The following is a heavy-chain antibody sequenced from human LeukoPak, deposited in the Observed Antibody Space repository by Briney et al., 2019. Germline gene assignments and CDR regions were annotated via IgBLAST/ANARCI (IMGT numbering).Heavy chain of an antibody. CDR2: ISSSSSYI. Sequence: GGSLRLSCAASGFIFSSYSMNWVRQAPGKGLEWVSSISSSSSYIYYADSVKGRFTISRDNAKNSLYLQMNSLRAEDTAVYYCAREYCSSTSCEEDYWGQGTLVTVSS. D-gene: IGHD2-2*01. CDR3: AREYCSSTSCEEDY. J-gene: IGHJ4*02. V-gene: IGHV3-21*01. CDR1: GFIFSSYS.